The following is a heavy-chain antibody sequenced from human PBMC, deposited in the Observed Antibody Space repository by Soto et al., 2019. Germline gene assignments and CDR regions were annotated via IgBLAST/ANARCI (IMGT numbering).Heavy chain of an antibody. V-gene: IGHV4-30-2*01. D-gene: IGHD3-16*01. CDR2: VYHSGKT. CDR3: AGGAVISVEDAIGI. CDR1: CRSFNSGGFS. J-gene: IGHJ3*02. Sequence: SEPLSLTCAVSCRSFNSGGFSWSCFRRPPGKGLEWMGCVYHSGKTYYNPSLRSRVTISLDKSKNHFSLNLTSATVADTAVYYCAGGAVISVEDAIGIWGQGTMVTVSS.